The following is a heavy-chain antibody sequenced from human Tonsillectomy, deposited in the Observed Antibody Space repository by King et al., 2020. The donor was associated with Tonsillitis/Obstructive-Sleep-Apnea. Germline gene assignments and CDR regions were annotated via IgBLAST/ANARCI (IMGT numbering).Heavy chain of an antibody. CDR1: GFTFSSYS. CDR2: ISSSGSTI. CDR3: ASLWIQVDS. Sequence: QLVQSGGGLVQPGGSLRLSCAASGFTFSSYSMNWCRQAPGKWLEWFSYISSSGSTIYYADSVKGRFTITRDNAKNSLYLQMNSLRDEDTAVYYCASLWIQVDSWGQGTLVTVSS. V-gene: IGHV3-48*02. J-gene: IGHJ4*02. D-gene: IGHD5-18*01.